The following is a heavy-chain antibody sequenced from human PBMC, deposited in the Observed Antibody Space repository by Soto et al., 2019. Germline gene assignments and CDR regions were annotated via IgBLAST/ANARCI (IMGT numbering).Heavy chain of an antibody. CDR1: GFTFDEYA. CDR2: ISWNSGSI. V-gene: IGHV3-9*01. CDR3: AKGLYSGYEDGWFDP. Sequence: GGSLRLSCAASGFTFDEYAMHWVRQAPGKGLEWVSGISWNSGSIGYAASLKCRFTTSRNNAKNSLYLQMNSLRAEDTALYYCAKGLYSGYEDGWFDPWGQGTLVTVSS. D-gene: IGHD5-12*01. J-gene: IGHJ5*02.